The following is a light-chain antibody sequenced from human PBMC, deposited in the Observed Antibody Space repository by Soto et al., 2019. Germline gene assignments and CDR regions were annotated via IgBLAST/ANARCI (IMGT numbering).Light chain of an antibody. J-gene: IGKJ2*01. CDR2: AAS. CDR3: QQSYSTLLYT. Sequence: DIQMTQSPSSLSASVGDRVTITCRASQSISSYLNWYQQKPGKAPKLLIYAASSLQSGVPSRFSGSGSGTHFTLNISSLQPEDFATYYCQQSYSTLLYTCGQGTKLEIK. CDR1: QSISSY. V-gene: IGKV1-39*01.